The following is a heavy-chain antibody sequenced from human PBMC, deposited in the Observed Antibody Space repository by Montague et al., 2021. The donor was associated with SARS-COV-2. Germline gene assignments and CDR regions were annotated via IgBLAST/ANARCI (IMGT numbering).Heavy chain of an antibody. CDR2: IYYSGST. Sequence: SETLSLTCTVSGGSISSSSYFWGWIRQPPGKGLVWIGSIYYSGSTYYNPSLKSRVTISVDTSRNQFSLKLSSGTAADTAVFYCARKTSRGLTIFGVVTASYCFDYWGQGTLVTVSS. V-gene: IGHV4-39*01. CDR1: GGSISSSSYF. J-gene: IGHJ4*02. D-gene: IGHD3-3*01. CDR3: ARKTSRGLTIFGVVTASYCFDY.